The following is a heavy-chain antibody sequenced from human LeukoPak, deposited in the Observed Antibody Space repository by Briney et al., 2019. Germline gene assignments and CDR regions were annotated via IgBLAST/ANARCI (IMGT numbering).Heavy chain of an antibody. CDR2: ISSSSYI. Sequence: GGSLRLSCAASGFTFSSYSMNWVRQAPGKGLEWVSSISSSSYIYYADSVKGRFTISRGNAKNSLYLQMNSLRAEDTAVYYCARDLVSGGSFDYWGQGTLVTVSS. D-gene: IGHD1-26*01. CDR1: GFTFSSYS. V-gene: IGHV3-21*01. J-gene: IGHJ4*02. CDR3: ARDLVSGGSFDY.